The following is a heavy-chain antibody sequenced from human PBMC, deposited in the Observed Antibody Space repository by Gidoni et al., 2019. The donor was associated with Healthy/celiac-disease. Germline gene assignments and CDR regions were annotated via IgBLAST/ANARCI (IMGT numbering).Heavy chain of an antibody. D-gene: IGHD3-10*01. J-gene: IGHJ4*02. V-gene: IGHV4-31*03. CDR1: GGSISSVRYY. Sequence: QVQLQESGPGLVKPSQPLSLTCTFSGGSISSVRYYWSWIRQHPGKGLEWIGYIYYSGSTYYNPSLKSRVTISVDTSKNQFSLKLSSVTAADTAVYYCARVVGSAYGSGSYYFDYWGQGTLVTVSS. CDR2: IYYSGST. CDR3: ARVVGSAYGSGSYYFDY.